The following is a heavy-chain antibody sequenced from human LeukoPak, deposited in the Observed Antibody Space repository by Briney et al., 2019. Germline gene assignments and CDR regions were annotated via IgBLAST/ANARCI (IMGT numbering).Heavy chain of an antibody. CDR1: GGSFSGYY. CDR2: INHSGST. J-gene: IGHJ4*02. V-gene: IGHV4-34*01. Sequence: PSETLSLTCAVYGGSFSGYYWSWIRQPPGKGLEWIGEINHSGSTNYNPSLKSRVTISVDTSKNQFSLKLSSVTAADTAVYYCARGRDSRYYYDSSGYYYFDYWGQGTLVTVSS. CDR3: ARGRDSRYYYDSSGYYYFDY. D-gene: IGHD3-22*01.